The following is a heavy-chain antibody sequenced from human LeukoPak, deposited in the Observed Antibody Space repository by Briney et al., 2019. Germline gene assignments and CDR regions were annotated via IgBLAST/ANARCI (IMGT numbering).Heavy chain of an antibody. Sequence: SETLSLTCTVSGGSISSYYWSWIRQPPGKGLEWIGYIYYSGSTNYNPSLKSRVTISVDTSKNQFSLKLSSVTAADTAAYYCARVPSREVTTDRSYFDYWGQGTLVTVSS. CDR2: IYYSGST. V-gene: IGHV4-59*01. D-gene: IGHD4-11*01. J-gene: IGHJ4*02. CDR3: ARVPSREVTTDRSYFDY. CDR1: GGSISSYY.